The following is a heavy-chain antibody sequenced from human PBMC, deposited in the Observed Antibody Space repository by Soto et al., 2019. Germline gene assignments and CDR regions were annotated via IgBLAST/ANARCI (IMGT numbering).Heavy chain of an antibody. CDR3: TRLDTAARYYYYGMDV. CDR1: GFTFSGSA. V-gene: IGHV3-73*01. D-gene: IGHD6-6*01. CDR2: IRSKANSYAT. J-gene: IGHJ6*02. Sequence: GSLRLSCAASGFTFSGSAMHWVRQASGKGLEWVGRIRSKANSYATAYAASVKGRFTISRDDSKNTAYLQMNSLKTEDTAVYYCTRLDTAARYYYYGMDVWGQGTTVTVSS.